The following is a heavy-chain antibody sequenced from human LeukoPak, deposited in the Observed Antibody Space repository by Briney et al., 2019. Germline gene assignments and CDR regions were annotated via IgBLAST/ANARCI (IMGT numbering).Heavy chain of an antibody. CDR1: GFTFSSYW. D-gene: IGHD3-22*01. Sequence: GGSLRLSCAASGFTFSSYWMSWVRQAPGKGLEWVANIKQDGSEKYYVDSVKGRFTISRDNAKNSLYLQMNSLRAEDTAVYYCARDPRLVVIGAFDIWGQGTMVTVSS. V-gene: IGHV3-7*01. J-gene: IGHJ3*02. CDR3: ARDPRLVVIGAFDI. CDR2: IKQDGSEK.